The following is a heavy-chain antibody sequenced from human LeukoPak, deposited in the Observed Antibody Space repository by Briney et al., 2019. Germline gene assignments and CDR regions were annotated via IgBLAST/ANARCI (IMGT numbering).Heavy chain of an antibody. J-gene: IGHJ3*02. Sequence: SGTLSLTCAVSGDSISSSYWWSWVRQPPGKGLEWIGETYHSGSTNYNPSLKSRVTISVDKSKNQFSLKLTSVTAADTAVYYCARDPLTGASPDAFDIWGQGTMVSVSS. CDR3: ARDPLTGASPDAFDI. CDR2: TYHSGST. D-gene: IGHD7-27*01. CDR1: GDSISSSYW. V-gene: IGHV4-4*02.